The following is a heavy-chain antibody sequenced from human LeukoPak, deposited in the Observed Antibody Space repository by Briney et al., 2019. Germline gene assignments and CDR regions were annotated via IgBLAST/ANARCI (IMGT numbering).Heavy chain of an antibody. V-gene: IGHV1-46*01. D-gene: IGHD3-22*01. Sequence: ASVTVSCTASGYTFTSYYMHWVRQAPGQGLEWMGIINPSGGSTSYAQKFQGRVTMTRDTSTSTVYMELSSLRSEDTAVYYCAREVSANYYDSSGYYIWDYWGQGTLVTVSS. CDR1: GYTFTSYY. CDR2: INPSGGST. J-gene: IGHJ4*02. CDR3: AREVSANYYDSSGYYIWDY.